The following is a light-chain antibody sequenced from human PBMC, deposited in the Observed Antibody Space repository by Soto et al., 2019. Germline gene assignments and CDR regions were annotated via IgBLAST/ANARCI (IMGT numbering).Light chain of an antibody. Sequence: EIVLTQSPCTLSLPPGERATLSCRASQSVGSNYLAWYQQKSAQAPRLLIYGTSFRATGTPDRFSGRGSGTDFTLTISRLEPEDFAVYYCQQYGTSPRMFGQGTKVDIK. V-gene: IGKV3-20*01. CDR2: GTS. CDR1: QSVGSNY. CDR3: QQYGTSPRM. J-gene: IGKJ1*01.